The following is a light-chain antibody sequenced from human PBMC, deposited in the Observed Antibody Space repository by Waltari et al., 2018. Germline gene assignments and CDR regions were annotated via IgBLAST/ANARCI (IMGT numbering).Light chain of an antibody. J-gene: IGLJ3*02. CDR1: LSNIESHT. Sequence: QSVLTQPPSASGTPGQRVTISCSGSLSNIESHTVTWYRQRPGTAPKLLIYGDNQRPSGVPDRFSGSKSGTSASLAISGLQSADEADYYCAGWDDSLNGPVFGGGTKLTVL. CDR2: GDN. CDR3: AGWDDSLNGPV. V-gene: IGLV1-44*01.